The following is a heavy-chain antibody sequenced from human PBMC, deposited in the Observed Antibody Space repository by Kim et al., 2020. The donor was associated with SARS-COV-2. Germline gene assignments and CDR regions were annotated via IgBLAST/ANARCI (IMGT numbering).Heavy chain of an antibody. CDR2: IWYDGSNK. Sequence: GGSLRLSCAASGFTFSSYGMHWVRQAPGKGLEWVAVIWYDGSNKYYADSVKGRFTISRDNSKNTLYLQMNSLRAEDTAVYYCARDHRGYGSGSDIPGAFDIWGQGTMVTVSS. CDR1: GFTFSSYG. J-gene: IGHJ3*02. CDR3: ARDHRGYGSGSDIPGAFDI. V-gene: IGHV3-33*01. D-gene: IGHD3-10*01.